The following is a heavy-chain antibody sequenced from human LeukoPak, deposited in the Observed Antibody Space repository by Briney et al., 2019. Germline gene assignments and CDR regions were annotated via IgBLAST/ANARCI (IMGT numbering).Heavy chain of an antibody. J-gene: IGHJ4*02. CDR3: ARARRGYYFDY. Sequence: GGSLRLSCAASGFTFSSYWMSWVRQAPGKGLEWVANMKQDGSEKYYVDSVKGQFTISRDNAKNSLYLQMNSLRAEDTAVYYCARARRGYYFDYWGQGTLVTVSS. V-gene: IGHV3-7*01. D-gene: IGHD3-16*01. CDR2: MKQDGSEK. CDR1: GFTFSSYW.